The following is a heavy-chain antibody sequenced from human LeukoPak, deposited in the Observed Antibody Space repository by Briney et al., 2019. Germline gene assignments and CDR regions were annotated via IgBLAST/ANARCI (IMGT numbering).Heavy chain of an antibody. D-gene: IGHD3-10*01. CDR3: ARLTSYGSGSYSFDY. CDR2: IYYSGST. CDR1: GGSISSSSYY. J-gene: IGHJ4*02. V-gene: IGHV4-39*01. Sequence: SETLSLTCTVSGGSISSSSYYWGWIRQPPGKGLEWIGSIYYSGSTCYNPSLKSRVTISVDTSKNQFSLTLSSVTAADTAVYNCARLTSYGSGSYSFDYWGQGTLVTVSS.